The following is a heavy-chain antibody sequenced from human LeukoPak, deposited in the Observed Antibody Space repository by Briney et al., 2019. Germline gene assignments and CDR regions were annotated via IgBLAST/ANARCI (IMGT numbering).Heavy chain of an antibody. CDR2: ISGSGGST. Sequence: PGGSLRLSCAASGFTFSSYAMSWVRQAPGKGLEWVSAISGSGGSTYYADSVKGRFTISRDNSKNTLYLQMNSLRAEDTAVYYCAKDSVRSPPWFGPFDYWGQGTLVTVSS. V-gene: IGHV3-23*01. CDR3: AKDSVRSPPWFGPFDY. D-gene: IGHD3-10*01. CDR1: GFTFSSYA. J-gene: IGHJ4*02.